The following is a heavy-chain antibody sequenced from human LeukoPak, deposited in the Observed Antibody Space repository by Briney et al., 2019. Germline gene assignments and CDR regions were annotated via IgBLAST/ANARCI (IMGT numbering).Heavy chain of an antibody. CDR1: GGPISSYY. D-gene: IGHD6-19*01. Sequence: SETLSLTCTVSGGPISSYYWSWIRQPPGKGLEWIGYIYYSGSTNYNPSLKSRVTISVDTSKNQFSLKLSSVTAADTAVYYCARLGSGWYYFDYWGQGTLVTVSS. CDR2: IYYSGST. V-gene: IGHV4-59*12. J-gene: IGHJ4*02. CDR3: ARLGSGWYYFDY.